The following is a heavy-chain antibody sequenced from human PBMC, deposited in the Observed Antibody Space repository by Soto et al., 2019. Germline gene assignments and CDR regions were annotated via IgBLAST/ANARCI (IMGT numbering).Heavy chain of an antibody. CDR3: AREGYCSGGSCYRLDY. Sequence: QVQLVESGGGVVQPGRSLRLSCEASGYTSSSYGMHWVRQAPGKGLEWVAVIWYDGSNKYYADSVKGRFTISRDNSKNTLYLQMNSLRAEDTAVYYCAREGYCSGGSCYRLDYWGQGTLVSVSS. J-gene: IGHJ4*02. CDR1: GYTSSSYG. D-gene: IGHD2-15*01. V-gene: IGHV3-33*01. CDR2: IWYDGSNK.